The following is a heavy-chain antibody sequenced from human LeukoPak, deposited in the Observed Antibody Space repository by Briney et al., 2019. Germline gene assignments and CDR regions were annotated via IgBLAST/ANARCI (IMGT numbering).Heavy chain of an antibody. J-gene: IGHJ5*02. Sequence: VASVKVSCKSSGYTFTDYFIHWVRQAPGQGLEWMGWIVVGSGNTNYAQKFQERVTITRDMSTSTAYMELSSLRSEDTAVYYCAADRPSGSDSWFDPWGQGTLVTVSS. D-gene: IGHD1-26*01. V-gene: IGHV1-58*02. CDR1: GYTFTDYF. CDR3: AADRPSGSDSWFDP. CDR2: IVVGSGNT.